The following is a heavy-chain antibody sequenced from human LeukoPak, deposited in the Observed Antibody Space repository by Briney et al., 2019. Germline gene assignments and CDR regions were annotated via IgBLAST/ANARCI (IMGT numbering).Heavy chain of an antibody. Sequence: SETLSLTCTVSGGSISSRSCCWGWIRQPPGKGLEWIETIYYSGSTYYNPSVKSRLTICVDTAKNPFSLRQSSVTAADTAVYCCARQVYSGTHYFDYWGQGTLVSVSS. V-gene: IGHV4-39*01. CDR2: IYYSGST. J-gene: IGHJ4*02. CDR1: GGSISSRSCC. D-gene: IGHD1-26*01. CDR3: ARQVYSGTHYFDY.